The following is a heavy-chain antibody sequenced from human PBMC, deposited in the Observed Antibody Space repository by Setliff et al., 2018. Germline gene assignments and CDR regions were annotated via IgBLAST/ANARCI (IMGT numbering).Heavy chain of an antibody. CDR1: GGTFSSYA. Sequence: SVKVSCKASGGTFSSYAISWVRQAPGQGLEWMGGIIPIFGTANYAQKFQGRVTMTTDTSASTAYMELSSLRSEDTAVYYCARGPDYGGNPYYFDYWGQGTLVTVSS. V-gene: IGHV1-69*05. D-gene: IGHD4-17*01. J-gene: IGHJ4*02. CDR3: ARGPDYGGNPYYFDY. CDR2: IIPIFGTA.